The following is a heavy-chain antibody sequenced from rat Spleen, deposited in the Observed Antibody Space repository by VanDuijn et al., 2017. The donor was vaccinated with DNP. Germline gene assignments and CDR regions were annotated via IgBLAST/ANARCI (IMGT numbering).Heavy chain of an antibody. CDR3: ARPDY. CDR1: GFTFSDYN. V-gene: IGHV5-7*01. Sequence: EVHLVQSGGGLVQPGRSLKLSCAASGFTFSDYNMAWVRQPPKKGLEWVGTITYDGSNTDYRDSVKGRFTMYRDNAKSTLYLQMDSLRSEDTATYYCARPDYWGQGVMVTVSS. CDR2: ITYDGSNT. J-gene: IGHJ2*01.